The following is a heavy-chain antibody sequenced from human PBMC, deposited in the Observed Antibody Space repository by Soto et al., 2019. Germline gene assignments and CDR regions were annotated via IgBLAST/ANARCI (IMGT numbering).Heavy chain of an antibody. J-gene: IGHJ4*02. CDR3: ARVPDY. V-gene: IGHV4-30-2*01. CDR1: GGSISSRGCS. D-gene: IGHD2-2*01. CDR2: IYHSGST. Sequence: SXTRSLTSAVSGGSISSRGCSWSWIRQPPGKGLEWIGYIYHSGSTYYNPSLKSRVTISVDTSKNQFSLKLSSVTAADTAVYYCARVPDYWGQGILVTVSS.